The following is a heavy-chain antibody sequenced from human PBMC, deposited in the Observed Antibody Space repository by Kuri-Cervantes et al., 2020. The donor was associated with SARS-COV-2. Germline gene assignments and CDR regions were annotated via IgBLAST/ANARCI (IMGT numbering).Heavy chain of an antibody. J-gene: IGHJ4*02. D-gene: IGHD3-3*01. CDR3: ARDMTIFGVVTYYFDY. Sequence: GGSLRLSCAASGFTFSGYEMNWVRQAPGKGLEWVSYISSSGSTIYYADSVKGRFTISRDNAKNSLYLQMNSLRAEDTAVYYCARDMTIFGVVTYYFDYWGQGTLVTVSS. CDR1: GFTFSGYE. CDR2: ISSSGSTI. V-gene: IGHV3-48*03.